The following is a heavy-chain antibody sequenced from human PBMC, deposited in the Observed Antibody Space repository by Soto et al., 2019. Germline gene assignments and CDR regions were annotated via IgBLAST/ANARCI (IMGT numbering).Heavy chain of an antibody. CDR1: GYTFTNYD. CDR3: ARGDNDY. CDR2: IHPDGGHT. V-gene: IGHV1-46*01. Sequence: GASVKVSCKASGYTFTNYDVQWVRQAPGQGLEWLGVIHPDGGHTTYSQKFHDRVTMTRDTFTSTVYMELNSLRSEDTAVYYCARGDNDYWGQGTLVTVSS. J-gene: IGHJ4*02.